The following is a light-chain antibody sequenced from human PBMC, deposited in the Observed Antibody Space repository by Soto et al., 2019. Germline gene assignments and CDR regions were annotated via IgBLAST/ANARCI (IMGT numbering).Light chain of an antibody. CDR1: STDLVSYNR. CDR2: EAS. CDR3: SLYTSENTYV. J-gene: IGLJ1*01. V-gene: IGLV2-18*01. Sequence: QSSLTLPPSVSGSPGQSVTIFCTGTSTDLVSYNRVSWYQQPPGTAPRLIIYEASKRRSGVPGRFSGSKSGNTAPLTISGLQAADEADYYCSLYTSENTYVFGTGTKVTVL.